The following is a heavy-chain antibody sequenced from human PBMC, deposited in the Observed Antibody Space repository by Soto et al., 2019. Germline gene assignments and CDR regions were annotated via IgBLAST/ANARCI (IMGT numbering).Heavy chain of an antibody. Sequence: LETLSLTCAVSGGSISSSNWWRGVRQPPGKGLEWIGEIYHSGSTNYNLSLTSRVTISVDKSKNQFSLKLSSVTAADTAVYYCARSLRFLEWLLLPSKYNWFDPWGQGTLVTVSS. D-gene: IGHD3-3*01. CDR3: ARSLRFLEWLLLPSKYNWFDP. J-gene: IGHJ5*02. V-gene: IGHV4-4*02. CDR2: IYHSGST. CDR1: GGSISSSNW.